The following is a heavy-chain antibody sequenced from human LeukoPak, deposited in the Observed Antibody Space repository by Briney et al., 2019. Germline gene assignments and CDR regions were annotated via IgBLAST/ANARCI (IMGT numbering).Heavy chain of an antibody. V-gene: IGHV3-66*01. J-gene: IGHJ3*01. D-gene: IGHD3-22*01. CDR2: IYSGGST. CDR3: ARGVYYDSSDDPLV. Sequence: PGGSLRLSCAASGFTVSSNYMNWVRQAPGKGLEWVSVIYSGGSTYYADSVKGRFTISRDNSKNTLYLQMNSLRAEDTAVYYCARGVYYDSSDDPLVWGQGTMVTVSS. CDR1: GFTVSSNY.